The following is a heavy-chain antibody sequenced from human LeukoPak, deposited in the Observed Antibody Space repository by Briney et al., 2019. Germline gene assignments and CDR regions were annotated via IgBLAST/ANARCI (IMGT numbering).Heavy chain of an antibody. CDR2: ISTVKGNT. J-gene: IGHJ5*02. CDR1: GYTLITYN. V-gene: IGHV1-18*01. Sequence: GASVKVSCKASGYTLITYNVNWVRQAPGQGLEWMGWISTVKGNTKYAEKFQGRVTLTTEESTNTAYMELRSLRSDDTAVYYCARGDWFDPWGQGTLVTVSS. CDR3: ARGDWFDP.